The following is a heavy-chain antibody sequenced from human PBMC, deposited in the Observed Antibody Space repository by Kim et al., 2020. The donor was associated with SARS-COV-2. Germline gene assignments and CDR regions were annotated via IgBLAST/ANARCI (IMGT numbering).Heavy chain of an antibody. D-gene: IGHD2-15*01. Sequence: KGRFTISRDNSQQTLYLQMNNLRAEDTAVYYCAKERRKYCSGGSCHLEYWGQGTLVTVSS. V-gene: IGHV3-33*06. CDR3: AKERRKYCSGGSCHLEY. J-gene: IGHJ4*02.